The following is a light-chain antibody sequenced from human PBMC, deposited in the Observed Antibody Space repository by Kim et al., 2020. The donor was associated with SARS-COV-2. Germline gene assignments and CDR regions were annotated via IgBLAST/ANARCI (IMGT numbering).Light chain of an antibody. Sequence: GTATLTCGLSSDSVSSNHYPSCYQQTPGQAPRTLIYSTNTRSSGVPDRFSGSILGNKAALTITGAQADDESNYYCVLYMGSGVSVFGGGTQLTVL. V-gene: IGLV8-61*01. CDR1: SDSVSSNHY. CDR3: VLYMGSGVSV. CDR2: STN. J-gene: IGLJ3*02.